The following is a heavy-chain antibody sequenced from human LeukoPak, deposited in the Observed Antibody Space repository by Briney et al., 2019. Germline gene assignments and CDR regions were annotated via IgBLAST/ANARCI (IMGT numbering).Heavy chain of an antibody. CDR3: AKDQWDSRPLAYFDY. V-gene: IGHV3-23*01. J-gene: IGHJ4*02. Sequence: HSGGSLRLSCAASGFTLSSYAMSWVRQAPGKGLEWVSAISGSGGSTYYADSVKGRFTISRDNSKNTLYLQMNSLRAEDTAVYYCAKDQWDSRPLAYFDYWGQGTLVAVSS. CDR1: GFTLSSYA. D-gene: IGHD6-13*01. CDR2: ISGSGGST.